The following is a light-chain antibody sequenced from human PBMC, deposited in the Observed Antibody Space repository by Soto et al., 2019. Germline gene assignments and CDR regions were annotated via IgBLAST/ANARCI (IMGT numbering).Light chain of an antibody. V-gene: IGKV1-5*03. CDR2: NAS. CDR1: QSINSW. CDR3: QHYNSYSEA. Sequence: DIQMTQSPSTLTVSVGDRVTITCRASQSINSWLAWYQQKPGKAPKLLIYNASTLKSGVPSRFSGSGSGTEFTLTFSSLQPDDFATYYCQHYNSYSEAFGQGTKVDIK. J-gene: IGKJ1*01.